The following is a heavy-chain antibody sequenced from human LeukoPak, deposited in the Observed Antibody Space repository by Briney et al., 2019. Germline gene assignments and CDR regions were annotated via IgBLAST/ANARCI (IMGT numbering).Heavy chain of an antibody. J-gene: IGHJ3*02. CDR2: ISGSGGST. CDR1: GFTFSSYA. CDR3: ARESGSGWYGTAFDI. D-gene: IGHD6-19*01. V-gene: IGHV3-23*01. Sequence: GGSLRLSCAASGFTFSSYAMSWVRQAPGKGLGGVSAISGSGGSTYYADSVKGRFTISRDNSKNTLYLQMNSLRAEDTAVYYCARESGSGWYGTAFDIWGQGTMVTVSS.